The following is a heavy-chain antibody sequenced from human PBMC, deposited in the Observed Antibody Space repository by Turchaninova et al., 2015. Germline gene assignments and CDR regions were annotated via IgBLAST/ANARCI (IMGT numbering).Heavy chain of an antibody. CDR1: GESFSGYY. Sequence: QVQLQQWGVGLLKPSETLSRTCAVYGESFSGYYWSWIRQSPGRGLEWIGEINHSGRSNYNPSLKSRVTISVGTSKNQFSRKLRAVTVAETAVYYCARGRSCYDAYGVYYYYMDVWGKGTAVTVSS. V-gene: IGHV4-34*01. CDR2: INHSGRS. J-gene: IGHJ6*03. CDR3: ARGRSCYDAYGVYYYYMDV. D-gene: IGHD5-12*01.